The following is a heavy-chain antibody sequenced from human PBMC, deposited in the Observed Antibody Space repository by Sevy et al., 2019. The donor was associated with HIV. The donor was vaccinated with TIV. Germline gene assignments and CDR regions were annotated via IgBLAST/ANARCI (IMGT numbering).Heavy chain of an antibody. Sequence: GGSLRLSCEVCGFTFSDYGMHWVRQAPGKGLEWVAGIWYDGINKYYADSVKGRFTISRDNSKNTLYLQMNSLRDEDTAIYFCASDTLLPMMITMVRGALSYNFDHWGQGTLVTVSS. V-gene: IGHV3-33*01. CDR1: GFTFSDYG. J-gene: IGHJ4*02. CDR2: IWYDGINK. D-gene: IGHD3-10*01. CDR3: ASDTLLPMMITMVRGALSYNFDH.